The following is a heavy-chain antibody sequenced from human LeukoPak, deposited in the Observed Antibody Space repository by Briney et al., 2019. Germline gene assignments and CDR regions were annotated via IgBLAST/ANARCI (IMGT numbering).Heavy chain of an antibody. Sequence: GGSLRLSCAASGLTFSSYAMSWVRQAPGKGLEWVSVISGSGTSTYYADSVQGRFTISRVNSKNTLYLQMNRLRAEDTAVYYCAKEPYTGHDFGYFDSWGQGTLVTVSS. J-gene: IGHJ4*02. V-gene: IGHV3-23*01. CDR1: GLTFSSYA. D-gene: IGHD5-12*01. CDR2: ISGSGTST. CDR3: AKEPYTGHDFGYFDS.